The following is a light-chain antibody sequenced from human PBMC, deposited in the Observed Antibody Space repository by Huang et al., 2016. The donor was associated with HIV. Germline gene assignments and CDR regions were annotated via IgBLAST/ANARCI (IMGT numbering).Light chain of an antibody. CDR1: QSVLHSNGNNY. CDR3: MQALQSLT. CDR2: LGS. Sequence: DIVMSQSPLSLPVTTGEPASISCRSSQSVLHSNGNNYLAWYLQKPGQSPQLLIYLGSTRASGVPDRFSGSGEGTHFTLKISRVEAEDVGVYYCMQALQSLTFGQGTRLEIK. J-gene: IGKJ5*01. V-gene: IGKV2-28*01.